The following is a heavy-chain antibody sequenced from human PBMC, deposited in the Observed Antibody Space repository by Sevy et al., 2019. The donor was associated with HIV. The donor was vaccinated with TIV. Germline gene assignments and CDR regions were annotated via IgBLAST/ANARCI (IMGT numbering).Heavy chain of an antibody. CDR3: ARGPKPLRSDYGDYRGVGYYFDS. V-gene: IGHV4-34*01. Sequence: SETLSLTCAVYGESFSNYYWSWIRLSPGKGLESIGEIDHSGRSDYNPSLKSRVTMSVETSKNQFSLKLTSVPAADTAVYYCARGPKPLRSDYGDYRGVGYYFDSWGQGTLVTVSS. CDR1: GESFSNYY. J-gene: IGHJ4*02. D-gene: IGHD4-17*01. CDR2: IDHSGRS.